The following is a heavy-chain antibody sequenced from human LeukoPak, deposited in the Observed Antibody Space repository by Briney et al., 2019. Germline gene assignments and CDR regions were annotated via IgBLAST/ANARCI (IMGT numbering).Heavy chain of an antibody. CDR2: INPNSGGT. V-gene: IGHV1-2*02. J-gene: IGHJ4*02. D-gene: IGHD3-9*01. CDR1: GYTFTGYY. Sequence: KVSFKASGYTFTGYYMHWVRQAPGQGLEWMGWINPNSGGTNYAQKFQGRVTMTRDTSISTAYMELSRLRSDDTAVYYCARGLFRLRYFDWLPQSYYFDYWGQGTLVTVSS. CDR3: ARGLFRLRYFDWLPQSYYFDY.